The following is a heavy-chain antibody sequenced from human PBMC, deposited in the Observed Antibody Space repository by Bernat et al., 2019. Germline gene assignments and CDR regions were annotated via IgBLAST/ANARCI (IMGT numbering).Heavy chain of an antibody. Sequence: QVQLLQSGAEVKKPGASVKGSCNASGDTLTNYAWHCMRQAPGQRPEGMGGRNAGNGHTKYSQKFRGSVTITRDTSARTAYIELSSLRSEDTAVYYCARGSSWEGYSSGWNDFDYWGQGTLVTVSS. CDR3: ARGSSWEGYSSGWNDFDY. V-gene: IGHV1-3*01. CDR1: GDTLTNYA. J-gene: IGHJ4*02. D-gene: IGHD6-19*01. CDR2: RNAGNGHT.